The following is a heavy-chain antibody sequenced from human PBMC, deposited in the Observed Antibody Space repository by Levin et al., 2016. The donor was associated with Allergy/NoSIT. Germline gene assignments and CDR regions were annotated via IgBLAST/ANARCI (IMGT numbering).Heavy chain of an antibody. CDR2: ISSSSSTI. D-gene: IGHD3-22*01. V-gene: IGHV3-48*03. J-gene: IGHJ2*01. Sequence: WIRQPPGKGLEWVSYISSSSSTIYYADSVKGRFTISRDNAKNSLYLQMNSLRAEDTAVYYCARVVYYDSSGAPRYFDLWGRGTLVTVSS. CDR3: ARVVYYDSSGAPRYFDL.